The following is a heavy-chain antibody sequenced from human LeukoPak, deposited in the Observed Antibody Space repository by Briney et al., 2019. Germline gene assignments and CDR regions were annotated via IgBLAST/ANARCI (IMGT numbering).Heavy chain of an antibody. D-gene: IGHD2-8*01. J-gene: IGHJ3*02. CDR2: ISSSSYI. CDR1: GFTFSSYS. CDR3: ARDKIVPGVCAFDI. V-gene: IGHV3-21*01. Sequence: GGSLRLSCAASGFTFSSYSMNWVRQAPGKGLEWVSSISSSSYIYYADSVKGRFTISRDNAKNSLYLQMNSLRAEDTAVYYCARDKIVPGVCAFDIWGQGTMVTVSS.